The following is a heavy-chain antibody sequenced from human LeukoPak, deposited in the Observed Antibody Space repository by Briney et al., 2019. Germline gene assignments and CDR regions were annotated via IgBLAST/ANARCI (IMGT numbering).Heavy chain of an antibody. CDR1: GFTFSSYG. D-gene: IGHD3-10*01. CDR3: ARDLEYYLGSGSYYYYYYGMDV. V-gene: IGHV3-33*01. CDR2: IWYDGSNK. J-gene: IGHJ6*02. Sequence: GRSLRLSCAASGFTFSSYGMHWVRQAPGKGLEWVADIWYDGSNKYYADSVKGRFTISRDNSKNTLYLQMNSLRAEDTAVYYCARDLEYYLGSGSYYYYYYGMDVWGQGTTVTVSS.